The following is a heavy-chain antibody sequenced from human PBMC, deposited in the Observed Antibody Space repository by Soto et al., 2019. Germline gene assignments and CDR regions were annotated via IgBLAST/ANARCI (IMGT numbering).Heavy chain of an antibody. CDR1: GGSISSSSYY. CDR2: IYYSGST. Sequence: SETLSLTYTVSGGSISSSSYYWGWIRQPPGKGLEWIGSIYYSGSTYYNPSLKSRVTISVDTSKNQFSLKLSSVTAADTAVYYCARLFSSGYWPFDYWGQGTLVTVSS. V-gene: IGHV4-39*01. J-gene: IGHJ4*02. D-gene: IGHD3-22*01. CDR3: ARLFSSGYWPFDY.